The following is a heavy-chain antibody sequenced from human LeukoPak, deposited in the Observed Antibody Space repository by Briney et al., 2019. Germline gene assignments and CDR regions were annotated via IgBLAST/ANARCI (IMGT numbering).Heavy chain of an antibody. CDR3: ARGFDGPNAFDI. Sequence: SETLSLTCTVSGGSISSSNYYWGWIRQPPGKGLEWIGHISYSGSTNYNPSLKSRVTVSIDTSKNQVSLKLSSMTAADTAVYYCARGFDGPNAFDIWGQGTMVTVSS. V-gene: IGHV4-61*05. CDR1: GGSISSSNYY. J-gene: IGHJ3*02. CDR2: ISYSGST. D-gene: IGHD3-9*01.